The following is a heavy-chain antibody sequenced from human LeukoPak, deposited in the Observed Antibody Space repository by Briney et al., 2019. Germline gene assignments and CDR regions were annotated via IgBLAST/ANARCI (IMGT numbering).Heavy chain of an antibody. CDR1: GGSFSGYY. V-gene: IGHV4-34*01. Sequence: SETLSLTCAVYGGSFSGYYWSWIRQPPGKGLEWIGEINHSGSTNYNPSLKSRVTISVDTSKNQFSLKLSSVTAADTAVYYCVTASTGTGSGPSDYWGQGTLVTVSS. CDR3: VTASTGTGSGPSDY. D-gene: IGHD1-1*01. CDR2: INHSGST. J-gene: IGHJ4*02.